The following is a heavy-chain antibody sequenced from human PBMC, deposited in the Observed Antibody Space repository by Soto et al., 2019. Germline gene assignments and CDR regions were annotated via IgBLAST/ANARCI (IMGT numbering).Heavy chain of an antibody. CDR1: GFTFSSYA. D-gene: IGHD3-3*01. CDR3: ASNYDFWSGYYTTLNTYYYYGMDV. J-gene: IGHJ6*02. CDR2: ISGSGGST. V-gene: IGHV3-23*01. Sequence: GGSLRLSCAASGFTFSSYAMSWVRQAPGKGLEWVSAISGSGGSTYYADSVKGRFTISRDNSKNTLYLQMNSLRAEDTAVYYCASNYDFWSGYYTTLNTYYYYGMDVWGQGTTVTVSS.